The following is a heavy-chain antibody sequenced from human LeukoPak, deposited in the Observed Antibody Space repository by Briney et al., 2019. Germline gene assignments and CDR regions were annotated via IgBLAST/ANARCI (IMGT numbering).Heavy chain of an antibody. V-gene: IGHV5-51*01. CDR1: GYSFTSYW. J-gene: IGHJ3*02. CDR3: ARIGITGTTSQGAFDI. CDR2: IYPGDSDT. D-gene: IGHD1-7*01. Sequence: GESLKISRKGSGYSFTSYWIGWVRQMPGKGLEWMGIIYPGDSDTRYSPSFQGQVTISADKSISTAYLQWSSLKASDTAMYYCARIGITGTTSQGAFDIWGQGTMVTVSS.